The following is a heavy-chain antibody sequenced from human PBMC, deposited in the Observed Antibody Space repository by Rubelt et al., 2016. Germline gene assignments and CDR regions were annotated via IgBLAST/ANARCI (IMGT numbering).Heavy chain of an antibody. D-gene: IGHD3-10*01. CDR3: TRDRGQLLIDY. V-gene: IGHV4-39*07. J-gene: IGHJ4*02. CDR1: GGSIRSSGYY. CDR2: VSYSGST. Sequence: QLQLQESGPGLLKPSETLSLICTVSGGSIRSSGYYWGWIRQPPGKGLEWIGSVSYSGSTYYNPSLKSRVTVSSDTSKNHISLEVRSVTAADTAVYYCTRDRGQLLIDYWGQGTQVTVSS.